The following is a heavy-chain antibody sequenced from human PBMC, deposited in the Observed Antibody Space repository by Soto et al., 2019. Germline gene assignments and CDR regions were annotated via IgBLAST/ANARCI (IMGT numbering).Heavy chain of an antibody. Sequence: ASVKVSCRASGYSFTDYHIHWVRQAPGQGLEWLGRINPKSGGTSTAQKFQGWVTMTTDTSISTASMELTRLTSDDTAIYYCARGDSTDCSNGVCSFFYNHDMDVWGQGTTVTVSS. J-gene: IGHJ6*02. CDR1: GYSFTDYH. CDR2: INPKSGGT. D-gene: IGHD2-8*01. V-gene: IGHV1-2*04. CDR3: ARGDSTDCSNGVCSFFYNHDMDV.